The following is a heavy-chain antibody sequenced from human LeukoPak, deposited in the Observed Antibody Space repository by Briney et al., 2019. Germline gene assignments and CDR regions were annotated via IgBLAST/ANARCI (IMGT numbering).Heavy chain of an antibody. D-gene: IGHD3-9*01. CDR1: GFTFDDYA. CDR2: ISWNSGSI. V-gene: IGHV3-9*01. J-gene: IGHJ4*02. CDR3: AKDMGYDILTGYPTD. Sequence: GGSLRLSCAASGFTFDDYAMHWVRQAPGKGLEWVSGISWNSGSIGYADSVKGRFTISRDNAKNSLYLQMNSLRAEDTALYYCAKDMGYDILTGYPTDWGQGTLVTVSS.